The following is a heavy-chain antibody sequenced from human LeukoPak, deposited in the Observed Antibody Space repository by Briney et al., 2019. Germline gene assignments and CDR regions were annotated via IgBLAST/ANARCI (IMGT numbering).Heavy chain of an antibody. CDR1: GYTFTSYG. V-gene: IGHV1-18*01. CDR3: ARSSLAVAGSVFDY. CDR2: ISTXXXXX. D-gene: IGHD6-19*01. J-gene: IGHJ4*02. Sequence: GASVKVSCKXXGYTFTSYGXXXXXXXPGQXXXXXXXISTXXXXXXXAXXXXXXXXXXTDTSTSTAYMELRSLRSYDTAVYYCARSSLAVAGSVFDYWGQGTLVTVSS.